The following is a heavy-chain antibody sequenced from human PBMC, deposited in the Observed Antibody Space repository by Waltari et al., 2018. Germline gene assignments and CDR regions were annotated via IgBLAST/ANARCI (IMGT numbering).Heavy chain of an antibody. V-gene: IGHV1-2*04. CDR2: INPNSGGT. CDR3: ARGGDIVVVPAAYGYAFDI. CDR1: GYTFTGYY. Sequence: QVQLVQSGAEVKKHGASVKVSCKASGYTFTGYYMHWVRQAPGQGLEWMGWINPNSGGTNYAQKFQGWVTMTRDTSISTAYMELSRLRSDDTAVYYCARGGDIVVVPAAYGYAFDIWGQGTMVTVSS. J-gene: IGHJ3*02. D-gene: IGHD2-2*01.